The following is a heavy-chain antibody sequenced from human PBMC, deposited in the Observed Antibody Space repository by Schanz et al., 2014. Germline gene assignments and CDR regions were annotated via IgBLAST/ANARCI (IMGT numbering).Heavy chain of an antibody. J-gene: IGHJ5*02. CDR1: GFNFNNYD. CDR2: ISVYTGNT. Sequence: QVQLVQSGAEVKKPGASVKVSCTASGFNFNNYDINWLRQATGQGLEWMGWISVYTGNTKYGQKVQGRVTMTADTSTNTAYMELRSLRSDDTAVYYCAKAEYDILTDSYSRLDPWGQGTLVTVSS. D-gene: IGHD3-9*01. V-gene: IGHV1-18*04. CDR3: AKAEYDILTDSYSRLDP.